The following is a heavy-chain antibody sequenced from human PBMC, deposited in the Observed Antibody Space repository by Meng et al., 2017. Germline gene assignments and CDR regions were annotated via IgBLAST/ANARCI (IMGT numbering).Heavy chain of an antibody. Sequence: GESLKISCAASGFTFSSYEMNWVRQAPGKGLEWVSYISSSGSTIYYADSVKGRFTISRDNSKNTLYLQMNSLRDEDTAVYYCARDGLDYSIYGMDVWGQGTMVTVSS. CDR2: ISSSGSTI. D-gene: IGHD4-11*01. V-gene: IGHV3-48*03. CDR3: ARDGLDYSIYGMDV. CDR1: GFTFSSYE. J-gene: IGHJ6*02.